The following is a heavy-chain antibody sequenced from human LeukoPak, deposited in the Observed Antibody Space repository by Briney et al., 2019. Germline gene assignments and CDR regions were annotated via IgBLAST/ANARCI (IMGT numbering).Heavy chain of an antibody. J-gene: IGHJ4*02. CDR3: ARAPFRYYYDSSGYYRYFDY. V-gene: IGHV4-34*01. Sequence: PSETLSLTCAVYGGSFSGYYWSWIRQPPGKGLEWIGEINHSGSTNYNPSLKSRVTISVDTSKNQFSLKLSSVTAADTAVYYCARAPFRYYYDSSGYYRYFDYWAREPWSPSPQ. CDR2: INHSGST. D-gene: IGHD3-22*01. CDR1: GGSFSGYY.